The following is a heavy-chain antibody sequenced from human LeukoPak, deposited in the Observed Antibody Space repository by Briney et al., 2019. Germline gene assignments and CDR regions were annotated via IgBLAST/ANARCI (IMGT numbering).Heavy chain of an antibody. D-gene: IGHD6-6*01. V-gene: IGHV3-30*02. CDR3: AKDNIAARHVPTAFDY. J-gene: IGHJ4*02. Sequence: GGSLRLSCAASGFTFSSYGMHWVRQAPGKGLEWVAFIRYDGSNKYYADSVKGRFTISRDNSKNTLYLQMNSLRAEDTAVYYCAKDNIAARHVPTAFDYWGQGPLVTVSS. CDR2: IRYDGSNK. CDR1: GFTFSSYG.